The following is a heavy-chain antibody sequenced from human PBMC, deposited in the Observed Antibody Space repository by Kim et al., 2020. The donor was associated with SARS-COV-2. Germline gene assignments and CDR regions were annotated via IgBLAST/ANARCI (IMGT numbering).Heavy chain of an antibody. CDR3: ARDEGYDSSGYYVY. J-gene: IGHJ4*02. V-gene: IGHV4-59*01. D-gene: IGHD3-22*01. Sequence: SETLSLTCTVSGGSISSYYWSWIRQPPGKGLEWIGYIYYSGSTNYNPSLKSRVTIPVDTSKNQFSLKLSSVTAADTAVYYCARDEGYDSSGYYVYWGQGTLVTVSS. CDR2: IYYSGST. CDR1: GGSISSYY.